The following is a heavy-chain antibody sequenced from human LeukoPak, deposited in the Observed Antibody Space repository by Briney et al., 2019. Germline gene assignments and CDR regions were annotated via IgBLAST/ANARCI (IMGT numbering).Heavy chain of an antibody. CDR2: ISSNGGST. J-gene: IGHJ4*02. V-gene: IGHV3-64*01. CDR3: ASFFFSSTSCLLDY. CDR1: GFTFSTYA. D-gene: IGHD2-2*01. Sequence: GGSLRLSCAASGFTFSTYAMHWVRRAPGKGLEYVSAISSNGGSTYYANSVKGRFTISRDNSKNTLSLQMGSLRAEDMAVYYLASFFFSSTSCLLDYGGQEPLATVPS.